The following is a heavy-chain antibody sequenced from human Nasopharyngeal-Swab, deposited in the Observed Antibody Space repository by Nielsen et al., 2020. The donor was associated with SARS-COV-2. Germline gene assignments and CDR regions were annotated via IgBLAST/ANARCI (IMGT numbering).Heavy chain of an antibody. Sequence: SETLSLTCTVSGGSFSSGAHFWSWVRQHPGKGLEWIGYVQYSGRTYYNPSLKSRLIISVDTSKNQFSLKLSSVAAADTAVYYCARAVSSVVPAAANYYYYRDVWGKGTTVAVSS. V-gene: IGHV4-31*03. CDR3: ARAVSSVVPAAANYYYYRDV. J-gene: IGHJ6*03. CDR1: GGSFSSGAHF. CDR2: VQYSGRT. D-gene: IGHD2-2*01.